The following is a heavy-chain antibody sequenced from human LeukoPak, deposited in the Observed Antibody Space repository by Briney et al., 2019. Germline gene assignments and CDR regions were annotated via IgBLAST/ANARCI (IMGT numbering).Heavy chain of an antibody. D-gene: IGHD3-9*01. Sequence: SVKVSCKASGGTFSSYAISWVRQAPGQGLEWMGRIIPIFGTANYAQKFQGRVTITTDESTSTAYMELSSLRSEVTAVYYCARGTRGDILTGYSLGYWGQGTLVTVSS. CDR1: GGTFSSYA. V-gene: IGHV1-69*05. J-gene: IGHJ4*02. CDR3: ARGTRGDILTGYSLGY. CDR2: IIPIFGTA.